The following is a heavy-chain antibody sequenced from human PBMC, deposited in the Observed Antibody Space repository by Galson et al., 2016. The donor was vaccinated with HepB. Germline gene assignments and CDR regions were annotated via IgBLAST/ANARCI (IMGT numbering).Heavy chain of an antibody. V-gene: IGHV3-23*01. Sequence: SLRLSCAASGFTFSDFAIHWVRQAPGKGLEWVSGIRGSGADTYYADSVKGRFTISRDNSKNMVYLQMNSLRVDDTAVYYCAKDLFAVMDWGQGTLVTVSS. CDR2: IRGSGADT. J-gene: IGHJ4*02. D-gene: IGHD6-19*01. CDR1: GFTFSDFA. CDR3: AKDLFAVMD.